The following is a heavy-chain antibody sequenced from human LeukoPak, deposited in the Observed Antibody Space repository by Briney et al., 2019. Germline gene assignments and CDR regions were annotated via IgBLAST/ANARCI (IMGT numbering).Heavy chain of an antibody. J-gene: IGHJ4*02. CDR1: GGSISSYY. V-gene: IGHV4-59*08. D-gene: IGHD3-22*01. CDR3: ARHGNYYDSSGYNYYFDY. CDR2: IYYSGST. Sequence: SETLSLTRTVSGGSISSYYWSWIRQPPGKGLEWIGNIYYSGSTKYNPSLKSRVTISVDTSKNHFSLKLSSVTAADTAVYYCARHGNYYDSSGYNYYFDYWGQGTLGTVSS.